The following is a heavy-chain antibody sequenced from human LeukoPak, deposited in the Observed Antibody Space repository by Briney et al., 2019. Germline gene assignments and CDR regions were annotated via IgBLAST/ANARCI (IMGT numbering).Heavy chain of an antibody. V-gene: IGHV3-23*01. CDR2: ISGSGGST. J-gene: IGHJ4*02. CDR1: GFTVSGNY. D-gene: IGHD4-23*01. CDR3: AKDATTVVTPQYFDY. Sequence: GGSLRLSCAASGFTVSGNYMTWVRQAPGKGLEWVSAISGSGGSTYYADSVKGRFTISRDNSKNTLYLQVNSLRAEDTAIYYCAKDATTVVTPQYFDYWGQGTLVTVSS.